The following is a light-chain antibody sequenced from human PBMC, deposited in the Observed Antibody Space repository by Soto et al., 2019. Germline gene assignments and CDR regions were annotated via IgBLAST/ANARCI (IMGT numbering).Light chain of an antibody. CDR2: KAS. J-gene: IGKJ1*01. CDR1: QSISSW. CDR3: QQRSNWPPT. V-gene: IGKV1-5*03. Sequence: DIQMTQSPSTLSASVGDRVTITCRASQSISSWLAWYQQKPGTAPKLLIYKASTLETGVPSRFSGFRSGTEFTLTVSSLQPDDFAIYYCQQRSNWPPTFGQGTKVDIK.